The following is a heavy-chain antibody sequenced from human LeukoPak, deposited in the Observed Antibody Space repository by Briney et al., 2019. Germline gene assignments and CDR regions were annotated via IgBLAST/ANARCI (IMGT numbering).Heavy chain of an antibody. D-gene: IGHD2-15*01. V-gene: IGHV3-23*01. J-gene: IGHJ4*02. CDR1: GFTFSGFA. Sequence: GGSLRLSCAASGFTFSGFALSWVRQAPGKGLEWISGIRGSGGRTYYADSVKGRFTISRDNSKNTLYLQMNSLRADDTALYYCAKSPPRCSGGSCYGYWGQGTLVTVSS. CDR3: AKSPPRCSGGSCYGY. CDR2: IRGSGGRT.